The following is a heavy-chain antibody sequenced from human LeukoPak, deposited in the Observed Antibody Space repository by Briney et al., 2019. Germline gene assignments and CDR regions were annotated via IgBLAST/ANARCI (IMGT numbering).Heavy chain of an antibody. V-gene: IGHV3-30*02. Sequence: GGSLRLSCAASGFTFSSYGMHWVRQAPGKGLERVAFIRYDGTNKYYADSVKGRFTISRDNSKNTLYLQTNSLRAEDTAVYYCAKDPSRYSSSWNDFWGQGTLVTVSS. D-gene: IGHD6-13*01. CDR1: GFTFSSYG. CDR2: IRYDGTNK. J-gene: IGHJ4*02. CDR3: AKDPSRYSSSWNDF.